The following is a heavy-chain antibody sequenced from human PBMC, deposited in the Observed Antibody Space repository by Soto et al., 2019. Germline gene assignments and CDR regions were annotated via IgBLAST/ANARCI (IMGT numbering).Heavy chain of an antibody. CDR1: GGSISSSSYY. Sequence: KPSETLSLTCTVSGGSISSSSYYWGWIRQPPGKGLEWIGSIYYSGSTYYNPSLKSRVTISVDTSKNQFSLKLSSVTAADTAVYYCARLPVDIVATIGPIDYWGRGTLVTVSS. CDR2: IYYSGST. D-gene: IGHD5-12*01. V-gene: IGHV4-39*01. J-gene: IGHJ4*02. CDR3: ARLPVDIVATIGPIDY.